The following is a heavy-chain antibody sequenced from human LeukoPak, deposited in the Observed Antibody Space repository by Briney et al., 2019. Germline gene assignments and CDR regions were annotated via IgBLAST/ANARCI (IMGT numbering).Heavy chain of an antibody. CDR1: GYTFTSYY. CDR3: ARGRSAAGVYYYYMDV. V-gene: IGHV1-46*01. D-gene: IGHD6-13*01. J-gene: IGHJ6*03. CDR2: INPSGGST. Sequence: ASVKVSCKASGYTFTSYYMHWVRQAPGQGLEWMGIINPSGGSTSYAQKFQGRVTMTRDMSTSTGYMELSSLRSEDTAVYYCARGRSAAGVYYYYMDVWGKGTTVTVSS.